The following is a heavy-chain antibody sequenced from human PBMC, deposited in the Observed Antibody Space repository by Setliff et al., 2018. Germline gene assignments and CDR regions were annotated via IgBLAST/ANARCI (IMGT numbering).Heavy chain of an antibody. CDR3: ARGGPTLTISRVLVVSSFDP. Sequence: PSETLSLTCTVSGDSISSGYYYWTWIRQSAGKGLEWIGHFYTSGNTNYNPSPKSRVTISVDTSKNQFSLKLSSVTAADTATYYCARGGPTLTISRVLVVSSFDPWGQGSRVTVSS. J-gene: IGHJ5*02. D-gene: IGHD3-3*01. CDR2: FYTSGNT. CDR1: GDSISSGYYY. V-gene: IGHV4-61*09.